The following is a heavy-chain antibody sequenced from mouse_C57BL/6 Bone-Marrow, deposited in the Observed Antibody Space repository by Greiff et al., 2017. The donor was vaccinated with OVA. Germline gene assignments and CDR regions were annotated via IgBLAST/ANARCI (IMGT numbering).Heavy chain of an antibody. CDR3: ARDDGYYGSIMDY. D-gene: IGHD1-1*01. CDR2: SRNKANDYTT. Sequence: DVMLVESGGGLVQSGRSLRLSCATSGFTFSDFYMEWVRQAPGKGLEWIAASRNKANDYTTEYSASVKGRFIVSRDTSQSILYLQMNALRAEDTAIYYCARDDGYYGSIMDYWGQGTSVTVSS. V-gene: IGHV7-1*01. J-gene: IGHJ4*01. CDR1: GFTFSDFY.